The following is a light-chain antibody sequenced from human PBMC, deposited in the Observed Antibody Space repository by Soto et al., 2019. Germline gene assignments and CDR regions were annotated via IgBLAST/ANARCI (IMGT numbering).Light chain of an antibody. J-gene: IGLJ1*01. CDR1: SSNIGSNY. V-gene: IGLV1-47*02. CDR2: SNS. Sequence: QSVVTQPPSASGTAGQRVTISCSGSSSNIGSNYVYWYQQLPGTAPKLLIYSNSQRPSGVPDRFSGSKSGTSASLAISGLRSEDEADYSCAAWDDRLHGYVFATGTKLTVL. CDR3: AAWDDRLHGYV.